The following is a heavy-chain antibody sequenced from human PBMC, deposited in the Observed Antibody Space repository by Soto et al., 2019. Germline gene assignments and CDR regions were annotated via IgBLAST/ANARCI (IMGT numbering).Heavy chain of an antibody. J-gene: IGHJ6*02. Sequence: TGGSLRLSCTTSGFTFSDYYMTWVRQAPGKGLEWISYMSGSGDAIYYADSVKGRFTISRDNAKNSLHLEMNSLRVEDTAMYYCVRGNFYYGMDVWGQGTTVTVSS. CDR1: GFTFSDYY. V-gene: IGHV3-11*01. CDR3: VRGNFYYGMDV. CDR2: MSGSGDAI.